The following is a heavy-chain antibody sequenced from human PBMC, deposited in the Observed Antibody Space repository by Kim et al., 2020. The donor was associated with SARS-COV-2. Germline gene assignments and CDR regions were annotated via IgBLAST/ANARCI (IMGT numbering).Heavy chain of an antibody. V-gene: IGHV3-30*18. CDR1: GFTFSSYG. CDR3: AKDILNPGDY. J-gene: IGHJ4*02. Sequence: GGSLRLSCAASGFTFSSYGMHWVRQAPGKGLEWVAVISYDGSNKYYADSVKGRFTISRDNSKNTLYLQMNSLRAEDTAVYYCAKDILNPGDYWGQGTLVTVSS. CDR2: ISYDGSNK. D-gene: IGHD7-27*01.